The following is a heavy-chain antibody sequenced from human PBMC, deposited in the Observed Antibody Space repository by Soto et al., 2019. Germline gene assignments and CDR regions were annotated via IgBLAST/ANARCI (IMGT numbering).Heavy chain of an antibody. V-gene: IGHV3-7*03. D-gene: IGHD2-2*01. CDR3: VKDGGYCSSATCYSPRNHYFDA. J-gene: IGHJ5*02. Sequence: GGSLRLSCAASGFTFSSYWMSWVRQAPGKGLEWVANIKQDGSEKNFVDSVKGRFAISRDNAKNSLYLQMNSLRVEDTAVYYCVKDGGYCSSATCYSPRNHYFDAWGQGTLVTVSS. CDR2: IKQDGSEK. CDR1: GFTFSSYW.